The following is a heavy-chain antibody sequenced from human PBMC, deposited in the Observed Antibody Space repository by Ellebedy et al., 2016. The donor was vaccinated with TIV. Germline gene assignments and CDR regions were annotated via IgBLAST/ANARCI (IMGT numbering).Heavy chain of an antibody. D-gene: IGHD3-3*01. CDR3: AREGITMFGLLLSPGSLDV. CDR1: GYTFTRYG. Sequence: ASVKVSCKASGYTFTRYGFTWVRQAPGQGLEWMGWISSYNGNTDYPQKFQGRVTMTTDTSTNTAYMELRSLRSDDTAVYYCAREGITMFGLLLSPGSLDVWGPGTTVTVSS. J-gene: IGHJ6*02. CDR2: ISSYNGNT. V-gene: IGHV1-18*04.